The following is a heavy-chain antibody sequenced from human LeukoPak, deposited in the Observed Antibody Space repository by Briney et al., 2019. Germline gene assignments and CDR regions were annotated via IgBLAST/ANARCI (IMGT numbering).Heavy chain of an antibody. Sequence: ASVKVSXKASGYTFTSYGISWVRQAPGQGLEWMGWISAYNGNTNYAQKLQDRDTMTTDTSTSTAYMELRSLRSDDTAVYYCARDRGPYCTNGVCDFDYWGQGTLVTVSS. CDR2: ISAYNGNT. CDR3: ARDRGPYCTNGVCDFDY. CDR1: GYTFTSYG. V-gene: IGHV1-18*01. D-gene: IGHD2-8*01. J-gene: IGHJ4*02.